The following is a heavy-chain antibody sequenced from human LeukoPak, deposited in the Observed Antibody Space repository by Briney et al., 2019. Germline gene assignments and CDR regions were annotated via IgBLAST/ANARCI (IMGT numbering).Heavy chain of an antibody. CDR2: IRYDGSNK. CDR1: GFTFSSYG. J-gene: IGHJ4*02. CDR3: AKVPPTPVDY. Sequence: QPGGSLRLSCAASGFTFSSYGMHWVRQAPGKGLEWVAFIRYDGSNKYYADSVKGRFTISRDNSKNTLYLQMNSLRAEDTAVYHCAKVPPTPVDYWGQGTLVTVSS. D-gene: IGHD4-17*01. V-gene: IGHV3-30*02.